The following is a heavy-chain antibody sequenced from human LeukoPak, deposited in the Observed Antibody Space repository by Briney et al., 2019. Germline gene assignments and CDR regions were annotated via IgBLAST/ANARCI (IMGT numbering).Heavy chain of an antibody. D-gene: IGHD1-14*01. CDR2: IIPIFGTA. CDR1: GGTFSSYA. V-gene: IGHV1-69*05. Sequence: SVKVSCKASGGTFSSYAISWARRAPGQGLEWMGGIIPIFGTANYAQKFQGRVTITTDESTSTAYMELSSLRSEDTAVYYCARGATGGDAFDIWGQGTMVTVSS. CDR3: ARGATGGDAFDI. J-gene: IGHJ3*02.